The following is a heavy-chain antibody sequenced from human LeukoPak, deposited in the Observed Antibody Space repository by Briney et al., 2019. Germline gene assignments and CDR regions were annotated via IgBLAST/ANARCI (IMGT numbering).Heavy chain of an antibody. CDR2: ISGSGGST. J-gene: IGHJ6*03. V-gene: IGHV3-23*01. Sequence: GGSLRLSCAASGFTFSSYTMNWVRQAPGKGLEWVSAISGSGGSTYYADSVKGRFTISRDNSKNTLYLQMNSLRAEDTAVYYCAKDLALSSFGELDPYYYYMDVWGKGTTVTVSS. D-gene: IGHD3-10*01. CDR3: AKDLALSSFGELDPYYYYMDV. CDR1: GFTFSSYT.